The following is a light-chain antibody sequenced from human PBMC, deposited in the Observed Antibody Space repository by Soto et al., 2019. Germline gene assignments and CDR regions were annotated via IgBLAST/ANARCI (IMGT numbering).Light chain of an antibody. J-gene: IGLJ2*01. CDR1: SSNIGAGYD. CDR3: QSYDSSLSGSV. Sequence: QAVVTQPPSVSGAPGQRVTISCTGSSSNIGAGYDVHWYQQLPGTAPKLLIYGNNNRPSGVPDRFSGSKSGTSASLAITGLQDEDEADYYCQSYDSSLSGSVFGGGTKLTVL. CDR2: GNN. V-gene: IGLV1-40*01.